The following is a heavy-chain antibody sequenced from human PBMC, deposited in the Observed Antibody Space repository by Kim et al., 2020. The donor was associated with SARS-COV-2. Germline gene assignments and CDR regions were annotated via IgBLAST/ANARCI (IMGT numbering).Heavy chain of an antibody. J-gene: IGHJ4*02. V-gene: IGHV4-59*13. CDR2: IYYSGST. CDR3: ARSYTGATPPDY. Sequence: SETLSLTCTVSGGSISSYYWSWIRQPPGKGLEWIGYIYYSGSTNYNPSLKSQVTISVDTSKNQFSLKLSSVTAADTAVYYCARSYTGATPPDYWGQGTLVTVSS. D-gene: IGHD3-10*01. CDR1: GGSISSYY.